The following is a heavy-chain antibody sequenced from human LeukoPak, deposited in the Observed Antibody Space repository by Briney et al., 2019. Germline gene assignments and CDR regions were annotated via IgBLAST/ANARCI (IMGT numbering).Heavy chain of an antibody. V-gene: IGHV3-30-3*01. CDR3: ARARSVGPPTGFDY. CDR1: GFTFSSFA. J-gene: IGHJ4*02. D-gene: IGHD4-23*01. CDR2: ISYDASNR. Sequence: GWSLRLSCAASGFTFSSFAMHWVRQAPGKGLEWVAVISYDASNRFYADSVQGRFTISRDNSKNTLFLQMNSLRAEDTAIFYCARARSVGPPTGFDYWGQGTLVAVSS.